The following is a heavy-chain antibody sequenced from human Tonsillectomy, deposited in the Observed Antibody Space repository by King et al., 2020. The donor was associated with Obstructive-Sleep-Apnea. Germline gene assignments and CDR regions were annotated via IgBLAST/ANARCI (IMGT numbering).Heavy chain of an antibody. V-gene: IGHV3-30*02. Sequence: VQLVESGGGVVQPGGSLRLSCAASGFTFSSYAMHWVRQAPGKGLEWVAFIQYDGTNKYYADSVKGRFTISRDNCKNTLYLQMNSLRAEDTAVYYCAKDHTYYYDSIGYHYADYWGQGTLLTVSS. CDR1: GFTFSSYA. CDR3: AKDHTYYYDSIGYHYADY. CDR2: IQYDGTNK. D-gene: IGHD3-22*01. J-gene: IGHJ4*02.